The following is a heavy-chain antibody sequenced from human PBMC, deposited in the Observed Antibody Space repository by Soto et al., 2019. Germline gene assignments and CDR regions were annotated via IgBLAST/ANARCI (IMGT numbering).Heavy chain of an antibody. J-gene: IGHJ4*02. Sequence: EVQLLESGGGLVQPGGSLRLSCAASGFTFSSYAMSWVRQAPGKGLEWVSAISGSGGSTYYADSVKGRFTISRDNSKDTMYLQMNSLRAEDTAVYYCANSGYDVGSWDYWGQGRLVTVST. CDR2: ISGSGGST. CDR3: ANSGYDVGSWDY. V-gene: IGHV3-23*01. CDR1: GFTFSSYA. D-gene: IGHD5-12*01.